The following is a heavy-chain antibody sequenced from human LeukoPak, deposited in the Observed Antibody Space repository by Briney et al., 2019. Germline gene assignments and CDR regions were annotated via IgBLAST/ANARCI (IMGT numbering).Heavy chain of an antibody. CDR3: ARGRERITIFGSYYYYGMDV. CDR1: LGSLIGYY. D-gene: IGHD3-9*01. V-gene: IGHV4-34*01. Sequence: SETLSLTRAVYLGSLIGYYWSWIRQPPGKGREWVGEINHSGSTNYNPSLKSRVTIPVDTSKKQFSLNLSSVTGADTAVYYCARGRERITIFGSYYYYGMDVWGKGKTVTVSS. J-gene: IGHJ6*04. CDR2: INHSGST.